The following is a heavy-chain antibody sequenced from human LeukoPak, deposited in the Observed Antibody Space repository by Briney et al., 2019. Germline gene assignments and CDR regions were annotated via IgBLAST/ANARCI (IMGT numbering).Heavy chain of an antibody. CDR2: ITNWNGGST. Sequence: GGSLRLSCEASGFTFDEYGMSWVRQAAGKGLEWVSAITNWNGGSTDYADFVKGRFTISRDNAKNSLYLHMSSLRDEDTAFYYCARRHTTNWYNWFDPWGQGTLVIVSS. D-gene: IGHD1-1*01. CDR3: ARRHTTNWYNWFDP. J-gene: IGHJ5*02. CDR1: GFTFDEYG. V-gene: IGHV3-20*04.